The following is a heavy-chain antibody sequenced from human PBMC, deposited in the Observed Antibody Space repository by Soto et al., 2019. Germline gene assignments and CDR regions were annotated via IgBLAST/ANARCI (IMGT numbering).Heavy chain of an antibody. J-gene: IGHJ4*02. CDR2: ISDTSIST. CDR3: ARGGIAAVISDY. Sequence: WGSLRLSCAASGFTFSNYAMSWVRQAPGKGLEWVSAISDTSISTYYGDSVKGRFIVSRDNSKNTLYLQMNSLRAEDTAVYYCARGGIAAVISDYWGQGTLVTVSS. V-gene: IGHV3-23*01. CDR1: GFTFSNYA. D-gene: IGHD6-13*01.